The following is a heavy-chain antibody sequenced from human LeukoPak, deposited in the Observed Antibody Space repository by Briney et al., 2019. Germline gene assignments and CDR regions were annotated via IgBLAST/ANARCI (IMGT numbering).Heavy chain of an antibody. CDR3: ARGSSSKADY. CDR1: GFTFSSYS. Sequence: GGSLRLSCAASGFTFSSYSMNWVRQAPGKGLEWVSYISSSGSTIYYADSVKGRFTISRDNAKNSLYLQMNSLRAEDTAVYYCARGSSSKADYWGQGTLVTVSS. CDR2: ISSSGSTI. D-gene: IGHD6-6*01. V-gene: IGHV3-48*04. J-gene: IGHJ4*02.